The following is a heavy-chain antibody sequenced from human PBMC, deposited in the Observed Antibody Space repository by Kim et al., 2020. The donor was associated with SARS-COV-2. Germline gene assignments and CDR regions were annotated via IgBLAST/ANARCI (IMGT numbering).Heavy chain of an antibody. Sequence: GLEWIGGIYYSGSTHYHPSLTSRVTISVDASKHKLSLKLSSVTAADAAVYYCARHLRSGLVASPSAFDYWAQGTLVTVSS. CDR2: IYYSGST. J-gene: IGHJ4*02. D-gene: IGHD3-9*01. CDR3: ARHLRSGLVASPSAFDY. V-gene: IGHV4-39*01.